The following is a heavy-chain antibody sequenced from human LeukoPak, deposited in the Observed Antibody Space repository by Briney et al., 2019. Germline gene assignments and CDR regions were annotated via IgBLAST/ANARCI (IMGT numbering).Heavy chain of an antibody. CDR2: IYSTGST. J-gene: IGHJ4*02. D-gene: IGHD1-26*01. CDR3: ARQGYTVSYYFLDY. CDR1: GGSVRSYW. Sequence: PSETLSLTCDVSGGSVRSYWWGWVRQPAGKGLEWLGRIYSTGSTRFNPSLKSRLTLSIDTSTNQFSLKLTSVTAADTAVYFCARQGYTVSYYFLDYWSQGTLVTVSA. V-gene: IGHV4-4*07.